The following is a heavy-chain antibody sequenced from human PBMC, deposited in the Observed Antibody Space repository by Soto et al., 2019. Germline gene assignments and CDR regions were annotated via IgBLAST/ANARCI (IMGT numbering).Heavy chain of an antibody. CDR1: GYSFTSYW. V-gene: IGHV5-51*01. D-gene: IGHD5-12*01. Sequence: GESLKVSCKGSGYSFTSYWIGWVRQLPGKGLEWMGIIYPGDSDTRYSPSFQGQVTISADKSISTAYLQWSSLKASDTAMYYCAMGSVDDYYGMDVWGQGTTVTVSS. J-gene: IGHJ6*02. CDR3: AMGSVDDYYGMDV. CDR2: IYPGDSDT.